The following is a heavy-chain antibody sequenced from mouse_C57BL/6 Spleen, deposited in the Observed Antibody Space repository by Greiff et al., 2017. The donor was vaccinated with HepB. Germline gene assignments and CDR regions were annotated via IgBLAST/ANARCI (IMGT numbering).Heavy chain of an antibody. D-gene: IGHD2-4*01. J-gene: IGHJ1*03. CDR3: ARNVYDYDDWYFDV. V-gene: IGHV2-2*01. CDR2: IWSGGST. Sequence: QVQLKESGPGLVQPSQSLSITCTVSGFSLTSYGVHWVRQSPGKGLAWLGVIWSGGSTDYNAAFISRLSISKDNSKSQVFFKMNSLQADDTAIYYCARNVYDYDDWYFDVWGTGTTVTVSS. CDR1: GFSLTSYG.